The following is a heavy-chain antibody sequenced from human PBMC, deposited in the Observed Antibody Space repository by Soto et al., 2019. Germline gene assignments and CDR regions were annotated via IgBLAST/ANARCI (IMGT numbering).Heavy chain of an antibody. J-gene: IGHJ4*02. Sequence: QLQLQESGPGLVKPSETLSLTCTVSGGSISSSSYSWAWIRQPPGEGLEWIGTIYYSGSTYYNPSLKSRVTISVDTSKNQFALRLSSVTAADTAMYYCARHGSAYSVYKTDYWGQGTLVTVSS. D-gene: IGHD2-21*01. CDR3: ARHGSAYSVYKTDY. CDR2: IYYSGST. CDR1: GGSISSSSYS. V-gene: IGHV4-39*01.